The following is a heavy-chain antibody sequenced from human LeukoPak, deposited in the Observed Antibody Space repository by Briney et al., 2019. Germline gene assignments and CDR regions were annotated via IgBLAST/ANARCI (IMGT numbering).Heavy chain of an antibody. V-gene: IGHV3-23*01. CDR2: ISGSGGST. CDR1: GLPLSTYA. CDR3: AKDLGTVTSSDP. Sequence: PGGSLTLSCALSGLPLSTYAIGWVRPAPGRGRGWVSAISGSGGSTFYPASVKARFTISRGNSKTTLYLQMNSLRAEDTAAYYCAKDLGTVTSSDPWGQGTLVTVSS. J-gene: IGHJ5*02. D-gene: IGHD4-17*01.